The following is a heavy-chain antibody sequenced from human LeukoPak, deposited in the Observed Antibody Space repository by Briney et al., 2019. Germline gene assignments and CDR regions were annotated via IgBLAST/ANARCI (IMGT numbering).Heavy chain of an antibody. V-gene: IGHV3-30-3*01. CDR3: ARDPVAPDYYYYGMDA. CDR2: ISYDGSNK. D-gene: IGHD2-2*01. J-gene: IGHJ6*02. Sequence: PGRSLRLSCAASGFTFSSYAMHWVRQAPGKGLEWVAVISYDGSNKYYADSVKGRFTISRDNSKNTLYLQMNSLRAEDTAVYYCARDPVAPDYYYYGMDAWGQGTTVTVSS. CDR1: GFTFSSYA.